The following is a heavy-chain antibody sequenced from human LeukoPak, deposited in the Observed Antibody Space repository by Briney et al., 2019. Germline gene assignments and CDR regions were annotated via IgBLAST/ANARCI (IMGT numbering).Heavy chain of an antibody. Sequence: GGSLRLSCAASGFTFSSYAMHWVRQAPGKGLEWVSSISSSSSYIYYADSVKGRFTISRDNAKNSLYLQMNSLRAEDTAVYYCARGEYDILTGYSTGNWFDPWGQGTLVTVSS. CDR2: ISSSSSYI. D-gene: IGHD3-9*01. CDR1: GFTFSSYA. V-gene: IGHV3-21*01. CDR3: ARGEYDILTGYSTGNWFDP. J-gene: IGHJ5*02.